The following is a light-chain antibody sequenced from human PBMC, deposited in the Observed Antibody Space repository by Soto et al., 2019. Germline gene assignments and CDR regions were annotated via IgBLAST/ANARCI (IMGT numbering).Light chain of an antibody. CDR1: SGHRSYA. CDR2: VDSDGSH. V-gene: IGLV4-69*01. CDR3: QTWDAGIVV. Sequence: QSVLTQSPSASASLGASVKLTCTLSSGHRSYAIAWHQQQSEKGPRYLMKVDSDGSHRKGDDIPDRFAGSSSGAERYLIISSLQSEDEADYYCQTWDAGIVVFGGGTQLTVL. J-gene: IGLJ2*01.